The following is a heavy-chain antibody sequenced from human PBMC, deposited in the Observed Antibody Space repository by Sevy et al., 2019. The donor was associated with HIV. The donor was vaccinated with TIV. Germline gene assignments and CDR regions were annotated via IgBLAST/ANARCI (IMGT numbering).Heavy chain of an antibody. CDR1: GFTFSSYS. Sequence: GGSLRLSCAASGFTFSSYSMNWVRQAPGKGLEWVSSISSSSSYIYYADLEKGRFTISRDNAKNSLYLQMNSLRAEDTAVYYCARDSGSGYHNYYYYYGMDVWGQGTTVTVSS. CDR3: ARDSGSGYHNYYYYYGMDV. J-gene: IGHJ6*02. CDR2: ISSSSSYI. D-gene: IGHD3-22*01. V-gene: IGHV3-21*01.